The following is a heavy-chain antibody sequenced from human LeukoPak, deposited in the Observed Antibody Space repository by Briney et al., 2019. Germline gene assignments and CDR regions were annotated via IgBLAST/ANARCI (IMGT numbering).Heavy chain of an antibody. J-gene: IGHJ4*02. D-gene: IGHD4-17*01. CDR2: IYYSGST. CDR3: ARSLGDYVGGVGY. Sequence: SETLSLTCTVSGGSISSYYWSWIRQPPGKGLEWIGYIYYSGSTNYNPSLKSRVTISVDTSKNQFSLKLSSVTAADTAVHYCARSLGDYVGGVGYWGQGTLVTVSS. V-gene: IGHV4-59*01. CDR1: GGSISSYY.